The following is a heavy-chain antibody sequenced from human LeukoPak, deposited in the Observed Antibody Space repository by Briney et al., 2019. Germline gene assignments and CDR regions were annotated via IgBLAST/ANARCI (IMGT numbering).Heavy chain of an antibody. D-gene: IGHD6-19*01. CDR1: GFTLRSNW. V-gene: IGHV3-7*01. Sequence: PGGSLRLSCAASGFTLRSNWMSWVRQAPGKGLEWVANIKQDGSHKNYADSVKGRFTISRDNAKNSLYLQMNSLRAEDTAVYYCARETPDSSGWDWGQGTLVIVSS. CDR3: ARETPDSSGWD. CDR2: IKQDGSHK. J-gene: IGHJ4*02.